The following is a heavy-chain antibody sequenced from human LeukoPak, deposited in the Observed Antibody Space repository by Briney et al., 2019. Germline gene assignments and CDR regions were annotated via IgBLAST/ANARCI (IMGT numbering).Heavy chain of an antibody. V-gene: IGHV1-8*02. Sequence: ASVKVSCKASGYTFTSYDINRVRQATGQGLEWMGWMNPNSGNTGYAQKFQGRVTMTRDTSISTAYMELSRLRSNDTAVYYCARRALFGDSGYDYNWFDPWGQGTLVTVSS. J-gene: IGHJ5*02. CDR3: ARRALFGDSGYDYNWFDP. CDR1: GYTFTSYD. CDR2: MNPNSGNT. D-gene: IGHD5-12*01.